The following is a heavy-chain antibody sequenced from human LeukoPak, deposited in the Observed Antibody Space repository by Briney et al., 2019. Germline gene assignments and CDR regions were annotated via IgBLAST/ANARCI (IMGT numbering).Heavy chain of an antibody. Sequence: SQTLSLTCAISGDSVSSNSAAWNWIRQSPSRGLEWLGRTYYRSKWYNDYAVSVKSRITINPDTSKNQFSLQLNSVTPEDTAVYYCAKSSSWYVGTSPEGYYYYMDVWGKGTTVTISS. CDR1: GDSVSSNSAA. CDR2: TYYRSKWYN. J-gene: IGHJ6*03. CDR3: AKSSSWYVGTSPEGYYYYMDV. V-gene: IGHV6-1*01. D-gene: IGHD6-13*01.